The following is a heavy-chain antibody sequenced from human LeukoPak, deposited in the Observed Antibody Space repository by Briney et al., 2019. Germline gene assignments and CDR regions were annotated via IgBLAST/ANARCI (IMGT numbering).Heavy chain of an antibody. CDR3: AKDPTHSTPLYYFDY. CDR2: IRYDGSNK. CDR1: GFTFSSYG. J-gene: IGHJ4*02. D-gene: IGHD6-13*01. V-gene: IGHV3-30*02. Sequence: GRSLRLSCAASGFTFSSYGMHWVRQAPGKGLEWVAFIRYDGSNKYYADSVKGRFTISRDNSKNTLYLQMNSLRAEDTAVYYCAKDPTHSTPLYYFDYWGQGTLVTVSS.